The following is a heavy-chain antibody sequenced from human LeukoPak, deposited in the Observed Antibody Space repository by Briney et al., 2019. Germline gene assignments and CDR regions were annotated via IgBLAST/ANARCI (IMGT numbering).Heavy chain of an antibody. CDR3: ARRGSSGWYNWFDP. D-gene: IGHD6-19*01. CDR1: GYTFTSYD. V-gene: IGHV1-8*01. Sequence: ASVKVSCKASGYTFTSYDINWVRQATGQGLEWMEWMNPNRGNKDYAQNFQGRVTMTRNTSINTAYMELSSLRSEDTAVYYCARRGSSGWYNWFDPWGQGTLVTVSS. J-gene: IGHJ5*02. CDR2: MNPNRGNK.